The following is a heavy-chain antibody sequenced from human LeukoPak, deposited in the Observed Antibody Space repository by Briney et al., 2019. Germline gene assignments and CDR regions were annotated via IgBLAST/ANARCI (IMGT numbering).Heavy chain of an antibody. CDR2: ISSGSSYI. Sequence: GGSLRLSCAASGFTFSSYSMNWVRQAPGKGLEWVSSISSGSSYIYYADSVKGRFTISRDNAQNSLYLQMNSLRAEDTAVYYCARRLIVASGDAFDIWGQGSMVTVSS. D-gene: IGHD3-22*01. CDR3: ARRLIVASGDAFDI. V-gene: IGHV3-21*01. J-gene: IGHJ3*02. CDR1: GFTFSSYS.